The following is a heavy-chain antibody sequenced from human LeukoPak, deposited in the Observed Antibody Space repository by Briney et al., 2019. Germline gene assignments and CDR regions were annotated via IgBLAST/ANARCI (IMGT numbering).Heavy chain of an antibody. CDR3: ARGRGYGGYARSYYYYMDV. J-gene: IGHJ6*03. CDR1: GGSISTTNYY. CDR2: IKQDGSEK. Sequence: ETLSLTCTVSGGSISTTNYYWGWIRQSPGKGLEWVANIKQDGSEKYYVDSVKGRFTISRDNAKNSLYLQMNSLRAEDTAVYYCARGRGYGGYARSYYYYMDVWGKGTTVTISS. D-gene: IGHD4-17*01. V-gene: IGHV3-7*01.